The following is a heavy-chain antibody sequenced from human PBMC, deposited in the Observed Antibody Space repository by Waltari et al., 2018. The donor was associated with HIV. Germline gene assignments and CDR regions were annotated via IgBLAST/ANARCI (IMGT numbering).Heavy chain of an antibody. V-gene: IGHV1-18*01. D-gene: IGHD6-13*01. Sequence: QVQLMQSGAEVRQPGASGKVSCQASGNTVPTYGTTWVRQAPGQGLEWMGWISPYSDYTYYAQNLQGRVTMTTDTSTATVYMELRSLRYDDTAVYYCARGIGSAAWYPFDNWGQGTLVTVSS. CDR1: GNTVPTYG. CDR2: ISPYSDYT. CDR3: ARGIGSAAWYPFDN. J-gene: IGHJ4*02.